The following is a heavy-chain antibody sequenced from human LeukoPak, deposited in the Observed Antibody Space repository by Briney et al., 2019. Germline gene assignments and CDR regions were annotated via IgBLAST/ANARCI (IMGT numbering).Heavy chain of an antibody. Sequence: GGSLRLPCAASGFTVSSNYMSWVRQAPGKGLEWVSVIYSGGSTYYADSVKGRFTISRDNSKNTLYLQMNSLRAEDTAVYYCARMSSGWSRAFDIWGQGTMVTVSS. D-gene: IGHD6-19*01. CDR2: IYSGGST. CDR3: ARMSSGWSRAFDI. V-gene: IGHV3-66*02. CDR1: GFTVSSNY. J-gene: IGHJ3*02.